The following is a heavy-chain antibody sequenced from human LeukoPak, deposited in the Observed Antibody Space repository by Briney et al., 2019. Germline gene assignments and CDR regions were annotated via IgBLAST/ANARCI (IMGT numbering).Heavy chain of an antibody. Sequence: GRSLRLSCAASGFTFSSYAMHWVRRAPGKGLEWVAVISYDGSNKYYADSVKGRFTISRDNSKNTLYLQMNSLRAEDTAVYYCARGGDIVVVPAALIGWFDPWGQGTLVTVSS. J-gene: IGHJ5*02. CDR3: ARGGDIVVVPAALIGWFDP. D-gene: IGHD2-2*01. V-gene: IGHV3-30*04. CDR1: GFTFSSYA. CDR2: ISYDGSNK.